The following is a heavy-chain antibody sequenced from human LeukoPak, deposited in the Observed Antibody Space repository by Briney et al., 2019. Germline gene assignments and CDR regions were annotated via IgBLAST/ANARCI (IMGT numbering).Heavy chain of an antibody. Sequence: SETLSLTCAVSGGSFSGYYWSWIRQPPGKGLEWIGEINHSGSTNYNPSLKSRVTISVDTSKNQFSLKLSSVTAADTAVYYCARTGFDYWGQGTLVTVSS. V-gene: IGHV4-34*01. CDR3: ARTGFDY. CDR1: GGSFSGYY. CDR2: INHSGST. J-gene: IGHJ4*02.